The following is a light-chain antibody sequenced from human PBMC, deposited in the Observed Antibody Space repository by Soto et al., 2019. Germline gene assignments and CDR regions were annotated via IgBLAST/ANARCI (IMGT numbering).Light chain of an antibody. V-gene: IGKV1-5*01. J-gene: IGKJ1*01. Sequence: DIQLTQSPPTLSASVGDRVTITCRASQSIRYYLAWYQQMPGKAPKLLIYGASSLQSGVPSRFSGSGSGTEFTLTISSLQPDDFATYLCQHHNSYSQTFGQGTTV. CDR3: QHHNSYSQT. CDR2: GAS. CDR1: QSIRYY.